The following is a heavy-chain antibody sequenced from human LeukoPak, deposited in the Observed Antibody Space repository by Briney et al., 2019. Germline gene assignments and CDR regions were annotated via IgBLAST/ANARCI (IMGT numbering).Heavy chain of an antibody. CDR3: ARRRYYDSTGYLE. J-gene: IGHJ1*01. Sequence: SETLSLTCTISGGFISSSSYYWGWIRQPPGKGLEWIGDIYYSWSTYYNPALKRRVSMSIDTSKNQFSLELRSVAAADTALYYCARRRYYDSTGYLEWGQGTLVTVTS. CDR1: GGFISSSSYY. D-gene: IGHD3-22*01. V-gene: IGHV4-39*01. CDR2: IYYSWST.